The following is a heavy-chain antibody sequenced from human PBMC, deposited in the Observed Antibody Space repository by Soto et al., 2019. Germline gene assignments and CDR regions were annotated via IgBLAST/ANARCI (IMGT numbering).Heavy chain of an antibody. CDR1: GYTFTSYG. J-gene: IGHJ3*02. CDR3: ARDGDVVGAATAFDI. V-gene: IGHV1-18*04. CDR2: ISAYNGNR. D-gene: IGHD1-26*01. Sequence: ASVKVSCKASGYTFTSYGSSWVRQGPGQGLEWMGWISAYNGNRNYAQKLQGRVTMTTDTSTSTAYMELRSLRSDDTAVYYCARDGDVVGAATAFDIWGQGTMVTVSS.